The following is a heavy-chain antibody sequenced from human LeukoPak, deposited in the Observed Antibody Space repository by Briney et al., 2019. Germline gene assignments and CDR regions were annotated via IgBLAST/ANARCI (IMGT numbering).Heavy chain of an antibody. CDR1: GFTFSSYG. Sequence: PGRSLRLSCAASGFTFSSYGMHWVRQAPGKGLEWVAVISYDGSNKYYADSVKGRFTISRDNSKNTLYLQMNSLRAEDTAVYYCAKGREVSSYGPESMDVWGQGTTVTVSS. CDR3: AKGREVSSYGPESMDV. J-gene: IGHJ6*02. CDR2: ISYDGSNK. D-gene: IGHD5-18*01. V-gene: IGHV3-30*18.